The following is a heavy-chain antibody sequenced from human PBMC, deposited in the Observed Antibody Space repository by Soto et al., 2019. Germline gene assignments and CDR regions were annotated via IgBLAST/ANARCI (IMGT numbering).Heavy chain of an antibody. CDR2: ISAYNGNT. CDR3: ARGGSWNYVYGMDV. J-gene: IGHJ6*02. D-gene: IGHD1-7*01. Sequence: ASVKVSCKASGYTFTSYGISWVRQAPGQGLEWVGWISAYNGNTNYAQKLQGKVTMTTDTSTSTAYMELRSLRSDDTAVYYCARGGSWNYVYGMDVWGQGTTVTVSS. V-gene: IGHV1-18*01. CDR1: GYTFTSYG.